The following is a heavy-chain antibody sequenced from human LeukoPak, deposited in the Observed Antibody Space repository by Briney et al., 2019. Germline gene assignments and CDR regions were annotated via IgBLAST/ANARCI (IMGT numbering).Heavy chain of an antibody. V-gene: IGHV1-2*02. D-gene: IGHD6-13*01. CDR2: INPNSGGT. Sequence: GASVKVSCKASGYTFTGYYMHWVRQAPGQGLEWMGWINPNSGGTNYAQKFQGRVTMTRDTSISTAYMELSRLRSDDTAVYYCAGEPYSSSWYGVNWFDPWGQGTLVTVSS. CDR3: AGEPYSSSWYGVNWFDP. J-gene: IGHJ5*02. CDR1: GYTFTGYY.